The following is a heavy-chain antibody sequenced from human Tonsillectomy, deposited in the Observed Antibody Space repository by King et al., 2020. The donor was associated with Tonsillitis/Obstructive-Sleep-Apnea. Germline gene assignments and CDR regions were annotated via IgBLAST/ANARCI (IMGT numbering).Heavy chain of an antibody. V-gene: IGHV3-48*03. CDR2: ISSSGSII. J-gene: IGHJ3*02. CDR1: GFTLSSYE. Sequence: EVQLVESGGGLVQPGGSLRVSCAASGFTLSSYEMNWVRQAPGKGLEWMSYISSSGSIIYYADSVKGRFTISRDNGKNSLYLQMDSLRAEDTAVYYCARDVSGYCSSTSCYKGQAFDIWGQGTMVTVSS. CDR3: ARDVSGYCSSTSCYKGQAFDI. D-gene: IGHD2-2*02.